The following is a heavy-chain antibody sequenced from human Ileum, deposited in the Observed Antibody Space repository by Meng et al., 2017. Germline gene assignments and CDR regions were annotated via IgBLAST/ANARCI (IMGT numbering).Heavy chain of an antibody. D-gene: IGHD3-16*01. CDR1: GGSFGGYY. Sequence: HVPLLQGGAGLLKPSETLSLTCAVYGGSFGGYYWSWFRQPPGKGLEWIGEIYYSGGTKYNPSLKSRVTISGDTSKNQFSLKLTSVTAADTAVYYCARHLGRSFDYWGQGTLVTVSS. CDR2: IYYSGGT. CDR3: ARHLGRSFDY. J-gene: IGHJ4*02. V-gene: IGHV4-34*02.